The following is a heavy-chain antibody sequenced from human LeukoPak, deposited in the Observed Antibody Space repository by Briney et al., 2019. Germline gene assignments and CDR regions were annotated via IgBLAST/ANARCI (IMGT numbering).Heavy chain of an antibody. D-gene: IGHD4-23*01. J-gene: IGHJ4*02. CDR3: ARDPTTVVTLPYYFDF. CDR2: NNHSGRT. CDR1: GGSFFGSH. V-gene: IGHV4-34*01. Sequence: SETLSLTCAVSGGSFFGSHWNWIRQSPEKGLEWIGGNNHSGRTNYNPSLKSRVTISVDTSKSQFFLKLTSVTAADTAVCYCARDPTTVVTLPYYFDFWGQGTLVTVSA.